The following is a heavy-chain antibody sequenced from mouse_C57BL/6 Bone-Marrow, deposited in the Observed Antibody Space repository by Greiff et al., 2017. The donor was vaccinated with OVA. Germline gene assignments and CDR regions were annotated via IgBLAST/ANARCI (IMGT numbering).Heavy chain of an antibody. J-gene: IGHJ2*01. D-gene: IGHD2-12*01. V-gene: IGHV1-69*01. CDR3: ARRAYYSPFDY. CDR2: IDPSDSYT. CDR1: GYTFTSYW. Sequence: VQLQQPGAELVMPGASVKLSCKASGYTFTSYWMHWVKQRPGQGLEWIGEIDPSDSYTNYNQKFKGKSTLTVDKSSSTAYMQLSSLTSEDSAVYYCARRAYYSPFDYWGQGTTLTVSS.